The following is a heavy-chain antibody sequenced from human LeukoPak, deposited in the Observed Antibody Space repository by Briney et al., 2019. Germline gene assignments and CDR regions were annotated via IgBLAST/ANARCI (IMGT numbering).Heavy chain of an antibody. CDR3: ARGYCSSTSCYRDLDY. J-gene: IGHJ4*02. Sequence: SVKVSCKASGGTFSSYTISWVRQAPGQGLEWMGRIIPILGIANYAQKFQGRVTITADKSTSTAYMELSSLRSEDTAVYYCARGYCSSTSCYRDLDYWGQGTLVTLSS. CDR1: GGTFSSYT. CDR2: IIPILGIA. V-gene: IGHV1-69*02. D-gene: IGHD2-2*02.